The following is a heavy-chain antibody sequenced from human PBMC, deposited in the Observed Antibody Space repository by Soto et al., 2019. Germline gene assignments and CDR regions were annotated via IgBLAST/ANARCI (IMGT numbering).Heavy chain of an antibody. CDR1: GGSISSYY. V-gene: IGHV4-59*01. Sequence: QVQLQESGPGLVKPSETLSLTCTVSGGSISSYYWSWIRQPPGKGLEWIGYIYYSGSTNYNPSLKSRVTISVDTSKNQFSLKLSSVTAADTAVYYCASSSTGDYQIDYWGQGTLVTVSS. J-gene: IGHJ4*02. D-gene: IGHD4-17*01. CDR2: IYYSGST. CDR3: ASSSTGDYQIDY.